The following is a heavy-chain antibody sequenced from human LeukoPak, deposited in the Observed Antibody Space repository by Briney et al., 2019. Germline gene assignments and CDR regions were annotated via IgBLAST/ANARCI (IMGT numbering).Heavy chain of an antibody. Sequence: QPGGSLRLSCAASGFIVSSNYMSWVRQAPGKGLEWVSAIFSGGNTYYADSVKGRFTISRDNSKNTLYLQMNSLRAEDTAVYYCAKERITGTEFDYWGQGTLVTVSS. CDR1: GFIVSSNY. CDR2: IFSGGNT. V-gene: IGHV3-53*01. D-gene: IGHD1-20*01. J-gene: IGHJ4*02. CDR3: AKERITGTEFDY.